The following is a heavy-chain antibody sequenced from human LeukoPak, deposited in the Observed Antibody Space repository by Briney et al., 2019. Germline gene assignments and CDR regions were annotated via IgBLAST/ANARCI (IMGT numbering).Heavy chain of an antibody. CDR1: GYTFTGYY. D-gene: IGHD5-18*01. V-gene: IGHV1-2*06. J-gene: IGHJ4*02. Sequence: ASVKVSCKASGYTFTGYYMHWVRQAPGQGLEWMGRINPNSGGTNYAQKFQGRVTMTRDTSTSTVYMELSSLRSEDTAVYYCARDRDGYPGRGGRFDYWGQGTLVTVSS. CDR2: INPNSGGT. CDR3: ARDRDGYPGRGGRFDY.